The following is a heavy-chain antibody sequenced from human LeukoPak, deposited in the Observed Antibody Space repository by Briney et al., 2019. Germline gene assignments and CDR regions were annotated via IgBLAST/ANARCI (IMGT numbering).Heavy chain of an antibody. Sequence: GGSLRLSCAASGFTFSSYGMHWVRQAPGKGLEWVAFIHYDGSNKYYADSVKGRFTISRDNSKNSLYLQMNSLKTEDTAVYYCARRRYFGDGMDVWGQGTTVTVSS. CDR3: ARRRYFGDGMDV. V-gene: IGHV3-30*02. D-gene: IGHD3-10*01. CDR2: IHYDGSNK. CDR1: GFTFSSYG. J-gene: IGHJ6*02.